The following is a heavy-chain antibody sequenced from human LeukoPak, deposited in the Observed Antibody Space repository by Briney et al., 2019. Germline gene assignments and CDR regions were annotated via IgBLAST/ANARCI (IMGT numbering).Heavy chain of an antibody. D-gene: IGHD3-10*01. CDR2: IYSGGST. CDR1: GFTVSSNY. Sequence: GGSLRLSCAASGFTVSSNYMSWVRQAPGKGLEWVSVIYSGGSTYYADSVKGRFTISRDSSKNTLYLQMNSLRAEDTAVYYCARDEENYYGSGSYGAFDIWGQGTMVTVSS. J-gene: IGHJ3*02. V-gene: IGHV3-66*01. CDR3: ARDEENYYGSGSYGAFDI.